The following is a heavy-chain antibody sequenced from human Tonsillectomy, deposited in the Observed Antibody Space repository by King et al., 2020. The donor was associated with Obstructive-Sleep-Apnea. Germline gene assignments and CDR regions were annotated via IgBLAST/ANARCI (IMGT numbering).Heavy chain of an antibody. Sequence: VQLVESGGGLVQPGGSLRLSCAASGFTFSSYWMSWVRQAPGKGLEWVANIKQDGSEKYYVDSVKGRFTISRDNAKNSLYLQMNSLRAEDTAVYYCARGLWWWGGYAWPDMSFEFWGQGTLVTVSS. V-gene: IGHV3-7*03. CDR1: GFTFSSYW. CDR2: IKQDGSEK. CDR3: ARGLWWWGGYAWPDMSFEF. J-gene: IGHJ4*02. D-gene: IGHD5-12*01.